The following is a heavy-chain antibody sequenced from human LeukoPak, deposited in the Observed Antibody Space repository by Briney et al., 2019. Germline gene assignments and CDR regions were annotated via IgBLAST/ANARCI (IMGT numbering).Heavy chain of an antibody. V-gene: IGHV3-53*01. CDR1: GFTVSSNY. CDR2: IYSGGST. J-gene: IGHJ6*03. D-gene: IGHD1-1*01. Sequence: GGSLRLSCAASGFTVSSNYMSWVRQASGKGLEWVSVIYSGGSTYYADSVKGRFTISRDNSKNTLYLQMNSLRAEDTAVYYCARHGILYYYYMDVWGKGTTVTVSS. CDR3: ARHGILYYYYMDV.